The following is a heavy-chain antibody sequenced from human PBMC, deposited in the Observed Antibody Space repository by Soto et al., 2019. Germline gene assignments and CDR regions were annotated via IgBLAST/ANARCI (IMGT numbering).Heavy chain of an antibody. J-gene: IGHJ6*03. CDR3: AREGGGATATCVYYYFYMDV. V-gene: IGHV1-2*02. CDR2: INPNGGVT. D-gene: IGHD5-12*01. CDR1: GDSFNDYY. Sequence: VQLVQSGAEVKKPGASVKVSCKTSGDSFNDYYIHWVRQAPGQGLERMGWINPNGGVTKYAQKFQGRVTVTRDTSIRTVYMELSSLRSDDTVVYYGAREGGGATATCVYYYFYMDVWGKGSTVSVSS.